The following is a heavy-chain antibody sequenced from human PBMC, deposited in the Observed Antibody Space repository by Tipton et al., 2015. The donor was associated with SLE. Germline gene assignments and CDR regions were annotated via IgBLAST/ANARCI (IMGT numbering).Heavy chain of an antibody. CDR3: ARSSVVVAIGMDV. Sequence: SLRLSCAASGFSFSSYWMHWVRQAPGKGLVWVARLNEDGRTTTYADSVKGRFTISRDNAKNSLYLQMSSLRAEDTAVYYCARSSVVVAIGMDVWGHRGAVPVSS. CDR1: GFSFSSYW. V-gene: IGHV3-74*01. CDR2: LNEDGRTT. J-gene: IGHJ6*02. D-gene: IGHD2-21*01.